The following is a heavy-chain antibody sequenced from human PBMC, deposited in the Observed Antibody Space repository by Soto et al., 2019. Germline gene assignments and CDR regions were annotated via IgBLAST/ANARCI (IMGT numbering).Heavy chain of an antibody. Sequence: QVQLVQSGAEVKKPGASVKVSCKASGYTFTSYGISWVRQAPGQGLEWMGWISAYNGNTNYAQKLQGRGTMTTDTATCTAYMELRSLRSVETAVHHCARSRSSGRICYSYYFDYWGQGTLVTVSS. CDR2: ISAYNGNT. CDR3: ARSRSSGRICYSYYFDY. J-gene: IGHJ4*02. D-gene: IGHD2-15*01. CDR1: GYTFTSYG. V-gene: IGHV1-18*01.